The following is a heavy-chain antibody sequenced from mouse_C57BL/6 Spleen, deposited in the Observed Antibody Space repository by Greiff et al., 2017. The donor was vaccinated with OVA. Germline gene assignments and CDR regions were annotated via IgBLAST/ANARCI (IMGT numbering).Heavy chain of an antibody. CDR2: FDPANGNT. Sequence: VQLQQSVAELVRPGASVKLSCTASGFNIKNTYMHWVKQRPEQGLAWIGRFDPANGNTEYAPKFQGKATITADTSSNTAYLQLSSLTSEDTAIYYCACIYYGNIMDYWGQGTSVTVSS. CDR1: GFNIKNTY. J-gene: IGHJ4*01. V-gene: IGHV14-3*01. D-gene: IGHD2-1*01. CDR3: ACIYYGNIMDY.